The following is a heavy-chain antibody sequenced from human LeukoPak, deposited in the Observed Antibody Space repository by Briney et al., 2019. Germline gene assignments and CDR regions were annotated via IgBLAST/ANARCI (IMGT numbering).Heavy chain of an antibody. J-gene: IGHJ6*02. Sequence: SETLSLTCTVSGGSISSSSYYWGWIRQPPGKGLEWIGSIYYSGSTYYNPSLKSRVTISVDTSKNQFSLKLSSVTAADTALYYCARHLTDCSSTTCYLGPYGMDVWGQGTTVTVSS. CDR3: ARHLTDCSSTTCYLGPYGMDV. V-gene: IGHV4-39*01. CDR1: GGSISSSSYY. D-gene: IGHD2-2*01. CDR2: IYYSGST.